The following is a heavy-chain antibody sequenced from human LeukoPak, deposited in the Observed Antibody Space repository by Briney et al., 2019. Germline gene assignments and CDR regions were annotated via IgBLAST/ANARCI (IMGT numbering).Heavy chain of an antibody. CDR2: INHSGST. CDR3: ARHSGAFDAFDI. Sequence: KPSETLSLTCGVYGGSFSGYHWSWIRQPPGKGLEWIGEINHSGSTNYNPSLRSRVTISVDRSKNQFSLNLISVTAADTAVYYCARHSGAFDAFDIWGQGTMVTVSS. J-gene: IGHJ3*02. V-gene: IGHV4-34*01. CDR1: GGSFSGYH. D-gene: IGHD2-15*01.